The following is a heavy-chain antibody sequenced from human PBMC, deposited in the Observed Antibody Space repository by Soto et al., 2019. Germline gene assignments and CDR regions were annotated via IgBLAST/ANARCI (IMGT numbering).Heavy chain of an antibody. D-gene: IGHD4-17*01. Sequence: QVQLVQSGAEVKKPGSSVKVSCKASGGTFSSYAISWVRQAPGQGLEWMGGIIPLFGTANYAQKFQGRVTITADESTSTAYMELSSLRSEDTAEYYCAGDMNYGDYEDSREGLYGMGVWGQGSTFTVAS. J-gene: IGHJ6*02. CDR3: AGDMNYGDYEDSREGLYGMGV. CDR2: IIPLFGTA. CDR1: GGTFSSYA. V-gene: IGHV1-69*01.